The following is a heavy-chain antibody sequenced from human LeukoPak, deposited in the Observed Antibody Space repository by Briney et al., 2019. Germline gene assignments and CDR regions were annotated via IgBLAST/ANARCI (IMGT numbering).Heavy chain of an antibody. CDR1: GYTFTSYD. V-gene: IGHV1-8*01. J-gene: IGHJ4*02. D-gene: IGHD6-19*01. CDR3: ARGIAVAGLDY. Sequence: ASVKVSCKASGYTFTSYDINWVRQAPGQGLEWMGWMIPNSGNTGYAQKFQGRVTMTRDTSTSTVYMELSSLRSEDTAVYYCARGIAVAGLDYWGQGTLVTVSS. CDR2: MIPNSGNT.